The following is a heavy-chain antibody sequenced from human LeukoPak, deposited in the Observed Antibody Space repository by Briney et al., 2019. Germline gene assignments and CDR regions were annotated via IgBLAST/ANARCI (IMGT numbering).Heavy chain of an antibody. J-gene: IGHJ4*02. D-gene: IGHD5-24*01. CDR1: GGSISSYY. CDR2: IYYSGST. V-gene: IGHV4-59*01. Sequence: SETLSLTCTVSGGSISSYYWSWIRQPPGKGLEWIGYIYYSGSTNYNPSLKSRVTISVDTSKNQFSLKLSSVTAADTAVYYCAVVLSATNWGQGTLVTVSS. CDR3: AVVLSATN.